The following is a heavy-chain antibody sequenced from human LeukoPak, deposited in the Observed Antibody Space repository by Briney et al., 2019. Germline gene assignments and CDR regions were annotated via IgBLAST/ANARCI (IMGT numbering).Heavy chain of an antibody. CDR1: GGSISSYY. CDR3: ARGVNSGYFDY. J-gene: IGHJ4*02. CDR2: IYYSGST. D-gene: IGHD1-26*01. V-gene: IGHV4-59*01. Sequence: SVTLSLTCTVSGGSISSYYWTWIRQPPGKGLEWIGYIYYSGSTNYNPSLKSRVTISVDTSKNQFSLKLTSVTAADTAVYYCARGVNSGYFDYCGQGTLVTVSS.